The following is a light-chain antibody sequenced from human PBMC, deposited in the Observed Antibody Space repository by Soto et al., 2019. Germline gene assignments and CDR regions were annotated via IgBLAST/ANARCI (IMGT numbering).Light chain of an antibody. J-gene: IGKJ4*01. V-gene: IGKV1-39*01. CDR1: QSISTF. Sequence: DIQMTQSPSSLFASVGDRVTITYRASQSISTFANWYQQRPGKAPKLLIYDATTLQSGVPSRFSGSGSGTDFTLTISSLQPEDFATYYCQQSQSTPLIFGGGTKVELK. CDR2: DAT. CDR3: QQSQSTPLI.